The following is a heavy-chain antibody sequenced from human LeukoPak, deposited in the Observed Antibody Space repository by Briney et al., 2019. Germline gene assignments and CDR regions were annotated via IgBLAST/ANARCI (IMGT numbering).Heavy chain of an antibody. Sequence: SSETLALTCTVSGSSIGSYYWSWIRQPPGKGLEWIGYIYNSGNTNYSPSLKSRVSISVDTPKNQFSLKLSSVTAADTAVYYCARASRDGYRYTFDYWGQGILVTVSS. D-gene: IGHD5-24*01. CDR1: GSSIGSYY. CDR2: IYNSGNT. V-gene: IGHV4-59*01. CDR3: ARASRDGYRYTFDY. J-gene: IGHJ4*02.